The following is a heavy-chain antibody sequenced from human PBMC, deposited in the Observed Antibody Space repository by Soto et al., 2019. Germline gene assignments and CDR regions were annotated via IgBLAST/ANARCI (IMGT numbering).Heavy chain of an antibody. V-gene: IGHV3-21*01. CDR3: ARDTEQQEFYFDY. D-gene: IGHD6-13*01. J-gene: IGHJ4*01. CDR2: ISSTSSFI. Sequence: EVQLVESGGGLVKPGGSLRLSCAASGFTFSSYSMNWVRQAPGKGLEWVSSISSTSSFIYYADSVKGRFTISRDNAKNSLYLQMNSLRAEDTAVYYCARDTEQQEFYFDYWGHGTLVTVSS. CDR1: GFTFSSYS.